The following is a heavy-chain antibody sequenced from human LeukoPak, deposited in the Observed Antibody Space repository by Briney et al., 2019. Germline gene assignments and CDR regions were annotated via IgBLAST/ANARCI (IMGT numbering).Heavy chain of an antibody. V-gene: IGHV3-30*04. D-gene: IGHD6-19*01. Sequence: PGGSLRLSCAASGFTFSSYAMHWVRQAPGKGLEWVAVISYDGSNKNYADSVKGRFTISRDNSKNTLYLQMNSLRAEDTAVYYCARDPRYSSGWYLDYWGQGTLVTVSS. J-gene: IGHJ4*02. CDR1: GFTFSSYA. CDR3: ARDPRYSSGWYLDY. CDR2: ISYDGSNK.